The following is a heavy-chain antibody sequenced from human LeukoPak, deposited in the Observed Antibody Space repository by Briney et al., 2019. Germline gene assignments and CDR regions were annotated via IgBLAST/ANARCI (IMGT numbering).Heavy chain of an antibody. J-gene: IGHJ3*02. CDR1: GFTFSGYG. Sequence: RSLRLSCAASGFTFSGYGMHWVRQAPGKGLEWVAVISYDGSNKYYADSVKGRFIISRDNSKNTLYVQMNSLRAEDTAVYYCAKYLAHSSGWLLDAFDIWGQGTMVTVSS. V-gene: IGHV3-30*18. CDR3: AKYLAHSSGWLLDAFDI. CDR2: ISYDGSNK. D-gene: IGHD6-19*01.